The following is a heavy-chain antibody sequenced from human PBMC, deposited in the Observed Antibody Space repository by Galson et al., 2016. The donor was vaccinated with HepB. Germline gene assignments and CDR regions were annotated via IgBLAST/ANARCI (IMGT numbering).Heavy chain of an antibody. CDR1: GFTFSSYG. D-gene: IGHD2-2*01. V-gene: IGHV3-30*03. J-gene: IGHJ6*02. CDR3: ARDPQYQLTNYYYYGMDV. Sequence: SLRLSCAASGFTFSSYGMHWVRQAPGKGLEWVAVISYDGSNKYYADSVKGRFTISRDDSKNTVYLRMNSLRAEDTAVYYCARDPQYQLTNYYYYGMDVWGQGTTVTV. CDR2: ISYDGSNK.